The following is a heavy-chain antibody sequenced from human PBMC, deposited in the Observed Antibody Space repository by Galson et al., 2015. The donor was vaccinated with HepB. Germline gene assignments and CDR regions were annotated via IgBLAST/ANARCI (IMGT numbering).Heavy chain of an antibody. V-gene: IGHV3-30*18. D-gene: IGHD3-16*01. CDR3: AKDGDWGVFDY. CDR2: ISYDGSNK. J-gene: IGHJ4*02. CDR1: GFTFSSYG. Sequence: SLRLSCAASGFTFSSYGMHWVRQAPGKGLEWVAVISYDGSNKYYADSVKGRFTISRDNSKNTLYLQMNSLRAEDTAVYYCAKDGDWGVFDYWGQGTLVTVSS.